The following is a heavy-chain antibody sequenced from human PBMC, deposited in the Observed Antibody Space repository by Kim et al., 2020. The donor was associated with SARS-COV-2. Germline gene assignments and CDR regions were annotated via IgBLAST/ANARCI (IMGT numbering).Heavy chain of an antibody. CDR2: IWYDGSNK. J-gene: IGHJ6*02. V-gene: IGHV3-33*01. D-gene: IGHD3-10*01. CDR1: GFTFSSYG. CDR3: ARTLVLSGYYGMD. Sequence: GGSLRLSCAASGFTFSSYGMHWVRQAPGKGLEWVAVIWYDGSNKYYADSVKGRFTISRDNSKNTLYLQMNSLRAEDTAVYCCARTLVLSGYYGMDLGPR.